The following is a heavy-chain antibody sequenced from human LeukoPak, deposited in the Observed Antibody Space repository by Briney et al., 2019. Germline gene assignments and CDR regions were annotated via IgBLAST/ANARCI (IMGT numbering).Heavy chain of an antibody. D-gene: IGHD5-12*01. V-gene: IGHV4-59*01. Sequence: SETLSLTCTASGGSISTYHWSWIRQPPGKGLEWICYSYYNRRTSYNPYLKSRGITSVNASKNQFSLRLTSVTTADTAVYFCARGGGYSGYDNYFDYWGQGALVTVSS. CDR2: SYYNRRT. CDR1: GGSISTYH. CDR3: ARGGGYSGYDNYFDY. J-gene: IGHJ4*02.